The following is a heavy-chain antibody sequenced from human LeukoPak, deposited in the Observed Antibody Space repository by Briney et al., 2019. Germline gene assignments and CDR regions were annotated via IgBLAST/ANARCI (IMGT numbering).Heavy chain of an antibody. CDR2: ISYDGTKK. V-gene: IGHV3-30*18. Sequence: GGSLRLSCAASGFTFSGFGMHWVRQAPGKGLEWVAVISYDGTKKYSADSLRGRFTISRDNSKYTLYLQMNSLRAEDTAMYYCAKGYCSGANCPFHYWGQGTLITVPS. CDR3: AKGYCSGANCPFHY. J-gene: IGHJ4*02. D-gene: IGHD2-15*01. CDR1: GFTFSGFG.